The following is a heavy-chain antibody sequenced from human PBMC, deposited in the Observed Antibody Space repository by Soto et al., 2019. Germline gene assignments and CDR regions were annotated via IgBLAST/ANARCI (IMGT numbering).Heavy chain of an antibody. D-gene: IGHD2-2*01. V-gene: IGHV1-69*12. CDR1: GGTFSSYA. CDR3: ARHVPAAGYYYGMDV. Sequence: QVQLVQSGAEVKKPGSSVKVSCKASGGTFSSYAISWVRQAPGQGLEWMGGIIPIFGTADYAQKFQGRVTITAAESTSTAYMELRSLRSEDTAVYYCARHVPAAGYYYGMDVWGQGTTVTVSS. CDR2: IIPIFGTA. J-gene: IGHJ6*02.